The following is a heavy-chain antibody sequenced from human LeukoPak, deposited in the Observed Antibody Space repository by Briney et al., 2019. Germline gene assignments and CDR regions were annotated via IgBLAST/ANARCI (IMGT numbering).Heavy chain of an antibody. CDR2: ISSSGSTI. V-gene: IGHV3-48*03. J-gene: IGHJ6*04. Sequence: PGGSLRLSCAASGFILNNYEMNWVRQAPGKGLEWVSYISSSGSTIYYADSVKGRFTISRDNAKNSLYLQMNSLRAEDTAVYYCAELGITMIGGVWGKGTTVTISS. CDR1: GFILNNYE. D-gene: IGHD3-10*02. CDR3: AELGITMIGGV.